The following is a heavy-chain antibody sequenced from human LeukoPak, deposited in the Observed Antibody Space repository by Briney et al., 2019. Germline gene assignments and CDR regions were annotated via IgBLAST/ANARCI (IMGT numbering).Heavy chain of an antibody. CDR3: ARSIVGATYFDY. D-gene: IGHD1-26*01. CDR1: GFTFSSYS. Sequence: GGSMRLSCAASGFTFSSYSMNWVSQAPGKGPEWVSSISSSSSNIYYADSVKGRFTISRDNAKNSLYLQMNSLRAEDTAVYYCARSIVGATYFDYWGQGTLVTVSS. V-gene: IGHV3-21*01. CDR2: ISSSSSNI. J-gene: IGHJ4*02.